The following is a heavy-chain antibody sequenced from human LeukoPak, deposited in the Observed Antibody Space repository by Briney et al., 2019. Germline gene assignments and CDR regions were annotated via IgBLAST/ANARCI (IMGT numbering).Heavy chain of an antibody. V-gene: IGHV3-21*03. J-gene: IGHJ4*02. CDR1: GFTFSTYS. D-gene: IGHD2-2*01. CDR2: IKYDSSYI. Sequence: PGGSLTLSCPASGFTFSTYSMNWVRQAPGEGLNWVACIKYDSSYIYYPYPVKGRFTISSDNDKQSLYLQMNGLTADDTDVDLCARYGVSSSSSYIDFWGQGTLVTVSS. CDR3: ARYGVSSSSSYIDF.